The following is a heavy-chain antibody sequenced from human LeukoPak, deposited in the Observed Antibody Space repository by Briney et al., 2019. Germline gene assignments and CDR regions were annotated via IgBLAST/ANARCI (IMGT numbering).Heavy chain of an antibody. CDR1: GYTFTSYG. CDR2: INPNSGGT. CDR3: ARVGEGYYFDY. D-gene: IGHD2-21*01. Sequence: GASVKVSCKASGYTFTSYGISWVRQAPGQGLEWMGWINPNSGGTNYAQKFQGRVTMTRDTSISTAYMELSRLRSDDTAVYYCARVGEGYYFDYWGQGTLVTVSS. V-gene: IGHV1-2*02. J-gene: IGHJ4*02.